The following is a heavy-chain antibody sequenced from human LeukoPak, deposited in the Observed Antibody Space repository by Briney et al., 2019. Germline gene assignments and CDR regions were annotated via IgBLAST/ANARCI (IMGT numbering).Heavy chain of an antibody. V-gene: IGHV4-59*01. CDR1: GGSISSYY. CDR2: IYYSGST. J-gene: IGHJ4*02. Sequence: SGTLSLTCTVSGGSISSYYWSWIRQPPGKGLEWIGYIYYSGSTNYNPSLKSRVTISVDTSKNQFSLKLSSVTAADTAVYYCARGRGPHFDYWGQGTLVTVSS. D-gene: IGHD2-15*01. CDR3: ARGRGPHFDY.